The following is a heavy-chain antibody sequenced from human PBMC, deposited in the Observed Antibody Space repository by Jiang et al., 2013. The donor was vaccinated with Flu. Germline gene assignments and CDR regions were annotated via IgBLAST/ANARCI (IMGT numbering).Heavy chain of an antibody. D-gene: IGHD3-16*02. V-gene: IGHV1-2*02. Sequence: SGAEVKKPGASVKVSCKASGYTFTGYYMHWVRQAPGQGLEWMAWINPKSGDTNSAQRFQGRVTMTRDTSITTAYMELRRLRSDDTAVYYCAILGAVLTPIDINVWGQGTTITVSS. CDR1: GYTFTGYY. CDR2: INPKSGDT. CDR3: AILGAVLTPIDINV. J-gene: IGHJ6*02.